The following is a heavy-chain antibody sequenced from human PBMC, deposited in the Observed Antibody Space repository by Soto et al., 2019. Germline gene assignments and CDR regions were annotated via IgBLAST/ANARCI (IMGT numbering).Heavy chain of an antibody. CDR2: VHHSWGS. D-gene: IGHD3-10*01. CDR1: GGSISSYY. Sequence: QVQLQESGPGLVKPSETLSLSCTVSGGSISSYYWSWFRQSPGKRMEWIGYVHHSWGSSYNPSLPSPVAISLDTSSGQFSLMVTSVTATDTAVYYCARQGFGPLHGLVDVWGQGTTVTVSS. V-gene: IGHV4-59*08. J-gene: IGHJ6*02. CDR3: ARQGFGPLHGLVDV.